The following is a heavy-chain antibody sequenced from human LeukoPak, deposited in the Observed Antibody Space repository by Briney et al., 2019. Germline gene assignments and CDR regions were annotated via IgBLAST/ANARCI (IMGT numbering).Heavy chain of an antibody. Sequence: GGSLRLSCATSGFNFRNFWMSWVRQAPGKGLEWVANIKEDGSEKYYVDSVKGRFTISRDNAKNSLYLQMNSLRAEDTAVYYCARDQGGYNWGGNYWGQGTLVTVSS. V-gene: IGHV3-7*01. J-gene: IGHJ4*02. CDR3: ARDQGGYNWGGNY. CDR2: IKEDGSEK. CDR1: GFNFRNFW. D-gene: IGHD5-24*01.